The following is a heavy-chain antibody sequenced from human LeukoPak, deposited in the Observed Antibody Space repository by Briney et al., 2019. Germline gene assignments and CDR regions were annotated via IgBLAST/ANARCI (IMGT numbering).Heavy chain of an antibody. CDR2: ISAYNGNT. V-gene: IGHV1-18*04. Sequence: ASVKVSCKASGYTFTSYGISWVRQAPGQGLEWMRWISAYNGNTNYAQKLQGRVTMTTDTSTSTAYMELRSLRSDDTAVYYCARDPVLRYFDWLSTNWFDPWGQGTLVTVSS. CDR1: GYTFTSYG. CDR3: ARDPVLRYFDWLSTNWFDP. J-gene: IGHJ5*02. D-gene: IGHD3-9*01.